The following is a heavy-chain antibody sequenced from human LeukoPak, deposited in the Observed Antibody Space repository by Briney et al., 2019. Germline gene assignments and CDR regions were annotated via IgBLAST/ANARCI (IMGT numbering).Heavy chain of an antibody. D-gene: IGHD4-17*01. CDR3: SREGLPGDYAVFDY. Sequence: SVKVSCKASGGTFTSYAISWVRQAPGQGLEWMGRIIPIFGTANYAQKFQGRVTITTDKSTSTAYMELSSLRSEDPAVYYCSREGLPGDYAVFDYWGQGTLVTVSS. CDR1: GGTFTSYA. V-gene: IGHV1-69*05. J-gene: IGHJ4*02. CDR2: IIPIFGTA.